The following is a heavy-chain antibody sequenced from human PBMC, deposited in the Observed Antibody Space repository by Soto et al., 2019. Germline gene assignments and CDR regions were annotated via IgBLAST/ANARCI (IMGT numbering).Heavy chain of an antibody. Sequence: QVQLQESGPGLVKPSETLSLTCTVSGDSFSSYYWSWIRQPPGKGLVWIGYIYHSGTTTYNPSLKSRVTISVDTSKNQFSLKLSSVTAADTAVYYCAREYSRWFDPWGQGTLVTVSS. CDR3: AREYSRWFDP. V-gene: IGHV4-59*01. J-gene: IGHJ5*02. D-gene: IGHD2-15*01. CDR1: GDSFSSYY. CDR2: IYHSGTT.